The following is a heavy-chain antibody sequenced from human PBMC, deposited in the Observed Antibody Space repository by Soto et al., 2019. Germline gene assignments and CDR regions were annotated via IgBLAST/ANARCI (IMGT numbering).Heavy chain of an antibody. V-gene: IGHV3-72*01. J-gene: IGHJ4*02. CDR3: TVWGSGNDFGAA. CDR1: GFTFSDHY. D-gene: IGHD3-10*01. Sequence: EVQLVESGGGLVQPGGSLRLSCAASGFTFSDHYMDWVRQAPGKGLEWVGRSKNKADSYTTEYAASVKGRFTISRGGSKTALFLQMNSRKTEDTAVYYCTVWGSGNDFGAAWGQGILVTVSS. CDR2: SKNKADSYTT.